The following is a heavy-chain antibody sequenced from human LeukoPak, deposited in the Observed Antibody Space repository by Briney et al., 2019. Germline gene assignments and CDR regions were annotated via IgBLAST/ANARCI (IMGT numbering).Heavy chain of an antibody. CDR3: ARDEARVAGTYLVY. CDR1: GLILRIYS. D-gene: IGHD6-19*01. Sequence: GRSLRLLYAFSGLILRIYSMNCAPDAPGKALEGVSYISCSSCTIYYADSPKGRFTIPRDNAKNSLYLQMNSLRAEDTAVYFCARDEARVAGTYLVYWGQGTLVTVSS. J-gene: IGHJ4*02. CDR2: ISCSSCTI. V-gene: IGHV3-48*01.